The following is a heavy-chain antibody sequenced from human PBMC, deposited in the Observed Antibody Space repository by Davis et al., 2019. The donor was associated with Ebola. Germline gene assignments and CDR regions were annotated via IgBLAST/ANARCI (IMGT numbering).Heavy chain of an antibody. J-gene: IGHJ5*02. V-gene: IGHV4-39*01. CDR3: ARAPGIAVAGNNWFDP. CDR1: GGSISSSSYY. CDR2: IYYSGST. D-gene: IGHD6-19*01. Sequence: MPSETLSLTCTVSGGSISSSSYYWGWIRQPPGKGLEWIGSIYYSGSTYYNPSLKSRVTISVDTSKNQFSLKLSSVTAADTAVYYCARAPGIAVAGNNWFDPWGQGTLVTVSS.